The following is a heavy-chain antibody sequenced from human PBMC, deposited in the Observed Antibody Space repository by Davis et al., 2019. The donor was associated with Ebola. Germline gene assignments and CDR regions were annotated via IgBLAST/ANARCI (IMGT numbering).Heavy chain of an antibody. J-gene: IGHJ3*02. D-gene: IGHD6-19*01. CDR3: ARGVVIPVAGTGYAFDI. CDR2: IFSGGST. Sequence: GESLKISCAASGFSVSSNYMSWVRQAPGKGLDWVSVIFSGGSTDYADSLKGRFTISRDNSRNTLYLQMNSLRAEDTAVYYCARGVVIPVAGTGYAFDIWGQGTMVTVSS. CDR1: GFSVSSNY. V-gene: IGHV3-66*01.